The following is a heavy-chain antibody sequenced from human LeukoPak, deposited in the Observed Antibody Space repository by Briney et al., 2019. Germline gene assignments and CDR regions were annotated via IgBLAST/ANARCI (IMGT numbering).Heavy chain of an antibody. CDR2: IYYSGST. Sequence: SQTLSLTCTVSGGSISSGGYYWSWIRQPPGKGLEWIGYIYYSGSTYYNPSLKRRVTISVDTSKNQFSLKLSSVTAADTAVYYCARVRSIAPYCSSTSCFRWFDPWGQGTLVTVSS. J-gene: IGHJ5*02. CDR1: GGSISSGGYY. D-gene: IGHD2-2*01. CDR3: ARVRSIAPYCSSTSCFRWFDP. V-gene: IGHV4-31*03.